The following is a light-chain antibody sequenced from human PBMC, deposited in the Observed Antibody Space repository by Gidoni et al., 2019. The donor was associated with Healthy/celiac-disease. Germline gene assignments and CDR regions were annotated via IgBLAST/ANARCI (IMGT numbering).Light chain of an antibody. CDR3: QQYDNLPFT. CDR2: DAS. Sequence: DIQMTQSPSSLSASVGDRVTITGQASQDISNYLNWYQQKPGKAPKLLIYDASNLETGDPSRFSGSGSGTDFTITISSLQPEDIATYYCQQYDNLPFTFGPGTKVDIK. V-gene: IGKV1-33*01. CDR1: QDISNY. J-gene: IGKJ3*01.